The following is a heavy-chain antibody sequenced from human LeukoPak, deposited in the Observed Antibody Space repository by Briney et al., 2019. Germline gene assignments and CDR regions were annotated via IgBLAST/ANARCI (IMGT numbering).Heavy chain of an antibody. J-gene: IGHJ4*02. CDR1: GYTFTSYV. CDR2: IYAGNGNT. V-gene: IGHV1-3*01. D-gene: IGHD4-17*01. CDR3: ARDGVDYGDYEGYFDY. Sequence: AAVNVSCLASGYTFTSYVMHWVRQAPGQRVAWMGWIYAGNGNTQFSQKFQGRVTITRDTSASTAYMELSSLRSEDTAVYYCARDGVDYGDYEGYFDYWGQGTLVTVSS.